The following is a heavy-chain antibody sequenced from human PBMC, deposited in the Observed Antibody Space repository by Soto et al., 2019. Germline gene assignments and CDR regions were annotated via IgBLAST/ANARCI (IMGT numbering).Heavy chain of an antibody. CDR1: GGSISSGGYY. CDR2: IFYSGTT. Sequence: QVQLQESGPGLVKPSQTLSLTCTVSGGSISSGGYYWSWIRQHPGKGLEWIGYIFYSGTTYENPSLNTRATISVDTSKNQLSLKLSSVTAADTAVYYCARSVDPWGQGTLVTVSS. CDR3: ARSVDP. V-gene: IGHV4-31*03. J-gene: IGHJ5*02.